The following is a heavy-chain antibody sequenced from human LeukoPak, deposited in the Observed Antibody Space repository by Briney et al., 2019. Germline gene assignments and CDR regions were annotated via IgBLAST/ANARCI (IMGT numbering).Heavy chain of an antibody. D-gene: IGHD3-22*01. J-gene: IGHJ4*02. Sequence: GASVKVSCKASGYTFTRYGISWVRQAPGQGLEGMGWISAYNGNTNYAQKLQGRVTMTTDTSTSTAYMELRSLRSDDTAVYYCARDIPPLYYDSSGYYYDYWGQGTLVTVSS. V-gene: IGHV1-18*01. CDR1: GYTFTRYG. CDR3: ARDIPPLYYDSSGYYYDY. CDR2: ISAYNGNT.